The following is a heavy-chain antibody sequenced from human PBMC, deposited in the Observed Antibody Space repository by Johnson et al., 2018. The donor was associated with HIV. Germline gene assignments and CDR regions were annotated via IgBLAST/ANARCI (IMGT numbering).Heavy chain of an antibody. Sequence: VQLVESGGGLVQPGGSLRLSCAASAFTFSSFAMSWVRQAPGTGLESVSGISGAGGSRNYADSVKGRFTISRDNSKNTLYLQMNSLRAEDTAIYYCARLKNGAFDIWGQGTMVTVSS. J-gene: IGHJ3*02. CDR2: ISGAGGSR. CDR1: AFTFSSFA. CDR3: ARLKNGAFDI. D-gene: IGHD2-8*01. V-gene: IGHV3-23*04.